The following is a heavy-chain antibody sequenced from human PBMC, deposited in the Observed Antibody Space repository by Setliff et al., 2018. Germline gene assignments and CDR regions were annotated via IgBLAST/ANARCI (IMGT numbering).Heavy chain of an antibody. Sequence: GESLKISCVGSGFSFSTYSMAWVRQAPGKGLQWVSGIYGGGGNGGRNTFYADSVKGRFTISRDNAKNTLYLQMNSLEAEDTAVYYCARGGCSATSCLDYWGQGILVTVSS. J-gene: IGHJ4*02. V-gene: IGHV3-74*01. D-gene: IGHD2-2*01. CDR1: GFSFSTYS. CDR2: IYGGGGNGGRNT. CDR3: ARGGCSATSCLDY.